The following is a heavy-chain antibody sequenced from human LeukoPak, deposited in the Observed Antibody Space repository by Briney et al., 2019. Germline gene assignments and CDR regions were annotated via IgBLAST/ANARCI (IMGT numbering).Heavy chain of an antibody. D-gene: IGHD3-22*01. V-gene: IGHV3-66*01. J-gene: IGHJ4*02. Sequence: GGSLGLSCAVSGFTVISTHMSWVRQAPGKGLEWVSIIYRGGSTYHTDSVRGRLTIARDEFKNTVHLQMNSLRAEDTAVYYCARGGAVPSSGYTNYFDYWGQGTLVTVSS. CDR1: GFTVISTH. CDR3: ARGGAVPSSGYTNYFDY. CDR2: IYRGGST.